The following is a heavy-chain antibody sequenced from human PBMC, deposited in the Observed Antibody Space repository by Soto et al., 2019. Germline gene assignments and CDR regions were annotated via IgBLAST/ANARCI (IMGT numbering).Heavy chain of an antibody. CDR3: ARSPDESSSTYQLLWRDYYYYMDV. Sequence: SDTLSLTCTVSGGSISSYYWSWIRQPPGKGLEWIGYIYYSGSTNYNPSLKSRVTISVDTSKNQFSLKLSSVTAADTAVYYCARSPDESSSTYQLLWRDYYYYMDVWGKGTTVTVSS. D-gene: IGHD2-2*01. J-gene: IGHJ6*03. CDR2: IYYSGST. CDR1: GGSISSYY. V-gene: IGHV4-59*01.